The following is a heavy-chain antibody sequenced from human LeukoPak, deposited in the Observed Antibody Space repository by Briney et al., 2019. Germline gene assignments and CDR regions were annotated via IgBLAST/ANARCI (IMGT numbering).Heavy chain of an antibody. CDR2: YKPDGSEN. D-gene: IGHD6-19*01. CDR3: ARDRPSGWYLRYHFNY. J-gene: IGHJ4*02. Sequence: GGPVSFCGVVSGFIFSYYLWRWLRLAPGQELEWGINYKPDGSENNYLAFVTGRFTISRDNAKHSLYLRMNSLRAEDTAVYYWARDRPSGWYLRYHFNYWGQGNLVTVSS. V-gene: IGHV3-7*04. CDR1: GFIFSYYL.